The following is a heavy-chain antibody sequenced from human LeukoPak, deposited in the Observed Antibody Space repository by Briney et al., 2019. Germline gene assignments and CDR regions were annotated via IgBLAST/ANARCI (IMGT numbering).Heavy chain of an antibody. CDR1: GFSFRSFG. D-gene: IGHD7-27*01. V-gene: IGHV3-33*06. CDR3: AKDWGLSSSYYFDS. Sequence: GRSLRLSCAASGFSFRSFGMHWVPQAPGKGLEWLALIWYDGSKTFYADSAKGRFTISRDNSKNTLHLLMTRLRAEDTAIYYCAKDWGLSSSYYFDSWGQGTQVAVSS. CDR2: IWYDGSKT. J-gene: IGHJ4*02.